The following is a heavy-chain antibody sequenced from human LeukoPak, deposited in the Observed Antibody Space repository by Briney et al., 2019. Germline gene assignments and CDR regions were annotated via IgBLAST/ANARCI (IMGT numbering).Heavy chain of an antibody. CDR2: IYYSGST. CDR1: GGSISSYY. V-gene: IGHV4-59*12. CDR3: ARDGYSSGWYPDRFDY. D-gene: IGHD6-19*01. J-gene: IGHJ4*02. Sequence: SETLSLTCTVSGGSISSYYWSWIRQPPGKGLEWIGYIYYSGSTNYNPSLKSRVTMSVDTSKNQFSLKLSSVTAADTAVYYCARDGYSSGWYPDRFDYWGQGTLVTVSS.